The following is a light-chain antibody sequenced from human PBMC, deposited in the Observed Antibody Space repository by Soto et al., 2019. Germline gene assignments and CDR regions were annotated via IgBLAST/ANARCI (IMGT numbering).Light chain of an antibody. CDR2: DVS. Sequence: QSALTQPASVSGSPGQSITISCTGTSSDVGGYNYVSWYQQHPGKAPKPMIYDVSNRPSGVSNRFSGSKSGNTASLTISGLQAEDEADYYCSSYTSSSTSGVFGGGTKLTVL. J-gene: IGLJ3*02. V-gene: IGLV2-14*01. CDR3: SSYTSSSTSGV. CDR1: SSDVGGYNY.